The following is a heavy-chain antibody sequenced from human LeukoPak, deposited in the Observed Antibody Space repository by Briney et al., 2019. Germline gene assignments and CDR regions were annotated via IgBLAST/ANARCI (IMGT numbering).Heavy chain of an antibody. D-gene: IGHD3-9*01. V-gene: IGHV3-23*01. Sequence: GGSLRLSCAASGFTFSSDAMSWVRQAPGQGLEWVSAISGSGGSTYYADSVKGRFTISRDNSKNTLYLQMNSLRAEDTAVYYCAKVLRYIDWFLDYWGQGTLVTVSS. CDR2: ISGSGGST. CDR3: AKVLRYIDWFLDY. CDR1: GFTFSSDA. J-gene: IGHJ4*02.